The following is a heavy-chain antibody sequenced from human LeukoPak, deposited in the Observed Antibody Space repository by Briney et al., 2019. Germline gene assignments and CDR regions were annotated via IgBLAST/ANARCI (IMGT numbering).Heavy chain of an antibody. CDR1: GYTFTGYY. D-gene: IGHD2-15*01. Sequence: ASVKVSCKASGYTFTGYYMHWVRPAPGQGLAWMGWINPNSGGTNYAQKFQGRVTMTRDTSISTAYMELSRLRSDDTAVYYCCFGYCSGGSCQPYEYFQHWGQGTLVTVSS. CDR2: INPNSGGT. J-gene: IGHJ1*01. V-gene: IGHV1-2*02. CDR3: CFGYCSGGSCQPYEYFQH.